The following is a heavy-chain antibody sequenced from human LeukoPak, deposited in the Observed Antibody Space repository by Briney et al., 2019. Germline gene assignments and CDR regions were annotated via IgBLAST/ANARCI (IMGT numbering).Heavy chain of an antibody. CDR2: MNPGGGT. D-gene: IGHD4-11*01. V-gene: IGHV4-34*01. CDR3: AGAYSCAYYYYMGV. Sequence: KFSETLSLTRAVWGVHLRAYYLTWIRQPRRKGREWIGEMNPGGGTHYNPSGKSPVTKSVDTSKNQLSLKLSSATAADTAVYYCAGAYSCAYYYYMGVWRKGTTDTISS. J-gene: IGHJ6*03. CDR1: GVHLRAYY.